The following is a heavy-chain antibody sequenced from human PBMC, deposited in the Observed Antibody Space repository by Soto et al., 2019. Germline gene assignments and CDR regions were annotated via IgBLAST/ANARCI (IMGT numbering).Heavy chain of an antibody. CDR3: ARGALIVVVPAATSYYYGMDV. D-gene: IGHD2-2*01. J-gene: IGHJ6*02. Sequence: QVQLVQSGAEVKKPGSSVEVSCKASGGTFSSYAISWVRQAPGQGLEWMGGIIPIFGTANYAQKFQGRVTITADESTSTAYMELSRLRSEDTAVYYCARGALIVVVPAATSYYYGMDVWGQGTTVTVSS. CDR1: GGTFSSYA. V-gene: IGHV1-69*01. CDR2: IIPIFGTA.